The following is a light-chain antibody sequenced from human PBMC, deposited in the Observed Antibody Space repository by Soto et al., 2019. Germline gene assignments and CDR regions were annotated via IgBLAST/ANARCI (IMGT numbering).Light chain of an antibody. J-gene: IGLJ3*02. V-gene: IGLV2-14*01. CDR3: RSLTSDSKEV. Sequence: QSALTQPASVSGSPGQSITISCTGTSSDVGGSNFLSWYQQHPGTSPQLLIYDVSHRPSGVSNRFSGSKSGNTASLTISGLQAEDEADYSCRSLTSDSKEVFGGGTKVTVL. CDR2: DVS. CDR1: SSDVGGSNF.